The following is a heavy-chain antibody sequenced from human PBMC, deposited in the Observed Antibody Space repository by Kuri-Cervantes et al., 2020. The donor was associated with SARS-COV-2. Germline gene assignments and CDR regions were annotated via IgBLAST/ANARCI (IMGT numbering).Heavy chain of an antibody. J-gene: IGHJ3*02. CDR3: ARDHDLRSGYAFDI. Sequence: SVKVSCKASGGTFSSYAISWVRQAPGQGLEWMGGIIPILGIANYAQKFQGRVTITADKSTSTAYMELSSLRSEDTALYHCARDHDLRSGYAFDIWGQGTMVTVSS. D-gene: IGHD5/OR15-5a*01. V-gene: IGHV1-69*10. CDR2: IIPILGIA. CDR1: GGTFSSYA.